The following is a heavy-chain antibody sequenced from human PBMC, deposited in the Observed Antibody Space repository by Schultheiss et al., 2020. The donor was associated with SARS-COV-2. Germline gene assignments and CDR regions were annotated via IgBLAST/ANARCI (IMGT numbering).Heavy chain of an antibody. V-gene: IGHV3-33*01. CDR3: ARDRTGNSGGHFDL. CDR1: GFTFSSYG. D-gene: IGHD5-12*01. Sequence: GGSLRLSCAASGFTFSSYGMHWVRQAPGKGLEWVAVIWYDGSNKYYADSLKGRFTISRDNVKNSLYLQMNSLRAEDTAVYYCARDRTGNSGGHFDLWGRGTLVTVSS. J-gene: IGHJ2*01. CDR2: IWYDGSNK.